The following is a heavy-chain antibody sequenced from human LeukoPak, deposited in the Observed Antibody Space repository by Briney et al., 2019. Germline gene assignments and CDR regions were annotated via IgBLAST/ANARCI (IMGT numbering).Heavy chain of an antibody. CDR1: GVSIFSYY. Sequence: SETLSLTCSVSGVSIFSYYWNWIRQPPGKGLEWIGYVHYSGSTNYNPSLKSRVTISVDTSKSQFSLKLSSATAADTAVYYCATGRSIRYFDYWGQGILLTVSS. CDR3: ATGRSIRYFDY. J-gene: IGHJ4*02. CDR2: VHYSGST. D-gene: IGHD3-9*01. V-gene: IGHV4-59*08.